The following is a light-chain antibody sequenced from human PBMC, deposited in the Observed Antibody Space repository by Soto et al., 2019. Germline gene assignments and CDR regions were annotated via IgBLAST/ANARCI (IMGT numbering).Light chain of an antibody. CDR3: AAWDDSLSGVV. CDR2: RDN. Sequence: QSVLTQPPSASGTPGQRVTISCSGSSSNIGSNYVYWYQHLSGTAPKLLIYRDNQRPSGVPDRFSGSKSGTSASLAISGLRSEDEADYYCAAWDDSLSGVVFGGGTQLTVL. CDR1: SSNIGSNY. J-gene: IGLJ2*01. V-gene: IGLV1-47*01.